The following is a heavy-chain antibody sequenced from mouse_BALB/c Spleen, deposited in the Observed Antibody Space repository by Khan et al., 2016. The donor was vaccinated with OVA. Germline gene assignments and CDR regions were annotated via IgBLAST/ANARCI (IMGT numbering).Heavy chain of an antibody. CDR3: ARIYGGDFDY. CDR1: GYSITSDYA. CDR2: ISYSGNT. J-gene: IGHJ2*01. V-gene: IGHV3-2*02. D-gene: IGHD1-1*01. Sequence: EVQLVESGPGLVKPSQSLSLTCTVTGYSITSDYAWNWIRQFPGNKLEWMGYISYSGNTKYNPSLKSRISLTRDTSKNQFFLTLNSVTTEDTATYYCARIYGGDFDYWGQGTTLTVSS.